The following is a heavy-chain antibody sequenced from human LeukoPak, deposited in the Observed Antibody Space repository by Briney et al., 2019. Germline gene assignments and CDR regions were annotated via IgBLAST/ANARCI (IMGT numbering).Heavy chain of an antibody. V-gene: IGHV4-34*01. Sequence: SETLSLTCAVYGGSFSGYSWTWIRQPPGKGLEWIGEINHSGTTDYNPSLKSRVTISVDTSKNQFSLKLSSVTAADTAVYYCARSLSSGWFPFDYWGQGTLVTVSS. CDR1: GGSFSGYS. CDR2: INHSGTT. CDR3: ARSLSSGWFPFDY. J-gene: IGHJ4*02. D-gene: IGHD6-19*01.